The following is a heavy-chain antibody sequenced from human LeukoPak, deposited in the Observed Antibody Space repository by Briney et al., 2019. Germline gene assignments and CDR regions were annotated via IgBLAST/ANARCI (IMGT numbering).Heavy chain of an antibody. CDR2: ISSSSSYI. Sequence: GGSLRLSCAASGFTFSRYWMSWVRQAPGKGLEWVSSISSSSSYIYYADSVKGRFTISRDNAKNSLYLQMNSLRAEDTAVYYCARGLRYVDYWGQGTLVTVSS. CDR1: GFTFSRYW. J-gene: IGHJ4*02. V-gene: IGHV3-21*01. CDR3: ARGLRYVDY. D-gene: IGHD5/OR15-5a*01.